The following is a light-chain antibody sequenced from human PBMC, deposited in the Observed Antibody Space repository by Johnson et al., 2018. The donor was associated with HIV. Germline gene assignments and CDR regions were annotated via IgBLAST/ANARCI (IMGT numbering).Light chain of an antibody. CDR2: DNN. CDR3: GTWDSSLSYV. Sequence: QSVLTQPPSVSAAPGQKVTISCSGSSSNIGNNYVSWYQQLQGTAPTLLIYDNNKRPSGIPDRFSGSKSGTSATLGITGLPTGDEADYYCGTWDSSLSYVFGTGTKVTVL. CDR1: SSNIGNNY. J-gene: IGLJ1*01. V-gene: IGLV1-51*01.